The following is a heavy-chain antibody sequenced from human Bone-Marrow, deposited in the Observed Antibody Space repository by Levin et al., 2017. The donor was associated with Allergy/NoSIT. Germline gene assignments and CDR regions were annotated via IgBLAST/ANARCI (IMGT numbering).Heavy chain of an antibody. V-gene: IGHV3-23*01. Sequence: GESLKISCVVSGFSLDTYAMMWVRQAPGKGLEWVSALSNRAGYTYYADSVKGRFTISRDTADNTVYLQMNGLRAHDTAVYYCAKSGLPLLRNYYYSYYFMDVWGTGTTVTVSS. CDR3: AKSGLPLLRNYYYSYYFMDV. CDR1: GFSLDTYA. CDR2: LSNRAGYT. D-gene: IGHD2-15*01. J-gene: IGHJ6*03.